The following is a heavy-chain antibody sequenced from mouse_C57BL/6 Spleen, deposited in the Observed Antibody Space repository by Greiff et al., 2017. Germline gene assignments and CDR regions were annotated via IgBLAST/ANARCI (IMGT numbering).Heavy chain of an antibody. J-gene: IGHJ1*03. V-gene: IGHV14-2*01. CDR3: VYYYGSSYWYFDV. CDR1: GFNIKDYY. Sequence: VQLQQSGAELVKPGASVKLSCTASGFNIKDYYMHWVKQRTEQGLEWIGRIYPEDGETKYAPKFQGKATITADTSSNTAYLQLSSLTSEDTAVYYCVYYYGSSYWYFDVWGTGTTVTVSS. CDR2: IYPEDGET. D-gene: IGHD1-1*01.